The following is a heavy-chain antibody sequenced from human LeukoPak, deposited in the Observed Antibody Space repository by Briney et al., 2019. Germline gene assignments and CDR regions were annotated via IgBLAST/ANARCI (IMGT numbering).Heavy chain of an antibody. CDR1: GFTFSSYS. J-gene: IGHJ4*02. V-gene: IGHV3-21*01. Sequence: GGSLTLSCAASGFTFSSYSMNWVRQSPGKGLEWVSSISSSSVYIYYADSVKGRFTISRDNAKNSLYLQMNSLSAEDTAVYYCARDEGYYFDYWGQGTLVTVSS. CDR2: ISSSSVYI. CDR3: ARDEGYYFDY.